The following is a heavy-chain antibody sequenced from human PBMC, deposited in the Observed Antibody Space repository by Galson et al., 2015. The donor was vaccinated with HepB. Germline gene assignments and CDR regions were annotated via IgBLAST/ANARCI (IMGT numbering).Heavy chain of an antibody. CDR2: IYPGDSDT. CDR3: AIPSPQGMGHNAFDI. CDR1: GYSFTSYW. D-gene: IGHD2-21*01. V-gene: IGHV5-51*03. Sequence: QSGAEVKKPGESLKISCKGSGYSFTSYWIGWVRQMPGKGLEWMGIIYPGDSDTRYGPSFQGQVTISADKSISTAYLQWSSLKASDTAMYYCAIPSPQGMGHNAFDIWGRGTMVTVSS. J-gene: IGHJ3*02.